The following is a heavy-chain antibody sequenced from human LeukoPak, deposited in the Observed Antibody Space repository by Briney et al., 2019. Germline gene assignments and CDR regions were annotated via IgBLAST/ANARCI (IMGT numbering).Heavy chain of an antibody. D-gene: IGHD3-3*01. Sequence: GSLRLSCAASGSTFSSYAMSWVRQAPGKGLEWVSAISGSGGSTYYADSVKGRFTISRDNSKNTLYLQMNSLRAEDTAVYYCAKDYDFWSGSQPLFDYWGQGTLVTVSS. CDR2: ISGSGGST. J-gene: IGHJ4*02. CDR3: AKDYDFWSGSQPLFDY. V-gene: IGHV3-23*01. CDR1: GSTFSSYA.